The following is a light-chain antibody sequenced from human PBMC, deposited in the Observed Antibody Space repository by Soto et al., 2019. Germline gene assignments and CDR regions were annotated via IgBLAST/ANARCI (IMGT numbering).Light chain of an antibody. J-gene: IGLJ1*01. CDR3: SSYAGSSNV. V-gene: IGLV2-8*01. CDR1: SSDVGGYNY. Sequence: QSALTQPPSASGSPGQSVAISCTGTSSDVGGYNYDSWYQQHPGKAPKLMIYEVNKRPSGVPDRFSGSKSGNTASLTVSGLQAEDEADYDCSSYAGSSNVFGTGTKLTVL. CDR2: EVN.